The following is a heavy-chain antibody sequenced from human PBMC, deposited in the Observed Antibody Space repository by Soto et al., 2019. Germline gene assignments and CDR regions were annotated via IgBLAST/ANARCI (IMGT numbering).Heavy chain of an antibody. CDR2: INHSGSA. D-gene: IGHD1-26*01. CDR3: ARGLFSENFYSGGWYDFDS. J-gene: IGHJ4*02. V-gene: IGHV4-34*01. Sequence: QVQLQQWGAGLLKPSETLSLTCGVYGGSFTGYSWTWLRQSPRKGLEWIGQINHSGSAIYNPSLKSRVTIPLLTSNTQFSLELNSVTAADTAVYYCARGLFSENFYSGGWYDFDSWGQGTLVTVSS. CDR1: GGSFTGYS.